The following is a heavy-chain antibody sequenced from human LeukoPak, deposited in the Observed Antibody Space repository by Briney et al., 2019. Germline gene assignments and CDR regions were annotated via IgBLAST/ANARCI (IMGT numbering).Heavy chain of an antibody. CDR2: ISNEGAA. D-gene: IGHD6-19*01. J-gene: IGHJ4*02. CDR1: GFSVSASY. V-gene: IGHV3-53*01. Sequence: TGGSLRLSCAASGFSVSASYMSWVRQAPGKGLESASVISNEGAAYYADSVKGRFSISRDNSKNTVSLQMNSLRAEDTAVYFCVRDSTISGWYELGYWGQGTLVTVSS. CDR3: VRDSTISGWYELGY.